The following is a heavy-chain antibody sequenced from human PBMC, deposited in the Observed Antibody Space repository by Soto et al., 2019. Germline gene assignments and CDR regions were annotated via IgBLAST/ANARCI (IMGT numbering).Heavy chain of an antibody. Sequence: KVRYSASECNSVGLAGRWIRKENRQPHKWKGWIVVGSGNTNYAQKFQERVTITRDMSTSTAYMELSSLRSEDTAVYYCAASGPGYCSSTSCYADDAFDMWFQGTMVTVSS. J-gene: IGHJ3*02. D-gene: IGHD2-2*01. V-gene: IGHV1-58*01. CDR2: IVVGSGNT. CDR1: ECNSVGLA. CDR3: AASGPGYCSSTSCYADDAFDM.